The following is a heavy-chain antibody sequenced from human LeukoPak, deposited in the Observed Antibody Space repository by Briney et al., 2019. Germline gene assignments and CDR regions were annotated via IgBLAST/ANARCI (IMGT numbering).Heavy chain of an antibody. J-gene: IGHJ4*02. D-gene: IGHD3-10*01. CDR2: ISPHNGNR. V-gene: IGHV1-18*01. Sequence: GASVKVSCKTSGYTFTRYGVSWVRQAPGQGLEWMGWISPHNGNRDYAQKFKDRVTMTTDTSTNTVYLELRSLRPDDTAMYYCARMGYGSGSDDFDFWGQGTLVTVSS. CDR1: GYTFTRYG. CDR3: ARMGYGSGSDDFDF.